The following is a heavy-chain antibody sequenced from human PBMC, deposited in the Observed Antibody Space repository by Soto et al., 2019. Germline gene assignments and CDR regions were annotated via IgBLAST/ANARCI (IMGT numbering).Heavy chain of an antibody. V-gene: IGHV1-69*13. J-gene: IGHJ6*02. D-gene: IGHD7-27*01. CDR1: RDAFSKYA. CDR3: ARGETYLGV. CDR2: IIPFFDSR. Sequence: SVKVSCKASRDAFSKYAFNWVRQAPGQGIEWMGWIIPFFDSRNYAEKFQGRVTITADESASTADMELRSLRFEDTAVNYCARGETYLGVWRQGTTVTVSS.